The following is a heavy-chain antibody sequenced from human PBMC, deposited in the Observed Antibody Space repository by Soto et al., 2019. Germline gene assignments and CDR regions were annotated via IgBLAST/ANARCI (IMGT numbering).Heavy chain of an antibody. CDR3: ARAKSSSGWSYFDY. CDR1: GFTFSSYA. J-gene: IGHJ4*02. V-gene: IGHV3-30-3*01. D-gene: IGHD6-19*01. CDR2: ISYDGSNK. Sequence: QVQLVESGGGVVQPGRSLRLSCAASGFTFSSYAMHWVRQAPGKGLEWVAVISYDGSNKYYADSMKGRFTISRDNSKNTLYLQMNSLRAEDTAVYYCARAKSSSGWSYFDYWGQGTLVTVSS.